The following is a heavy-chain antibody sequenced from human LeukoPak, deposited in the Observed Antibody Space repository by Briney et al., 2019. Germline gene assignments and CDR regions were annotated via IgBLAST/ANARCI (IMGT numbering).Heavy chain of an antibody. V-gene: IGHV4-59*01. CDR3: ARENTMVRGAFDAFDI. CDR1: GXSISSYY. D-gene: IGHD3-10*01. J-gene: IGHJ3*02. CDR2: IYYSGST. Sequence: PSETLSLTCTVSGXSISSYYWSWIRQPPGKGLEWIAYIYYSGSTNYNPSLKSRVTVSVDTSNNQFSLKLSSVTAADTAVYYCARENTMVRGAFDAFDIWGQGTMVTVSS.